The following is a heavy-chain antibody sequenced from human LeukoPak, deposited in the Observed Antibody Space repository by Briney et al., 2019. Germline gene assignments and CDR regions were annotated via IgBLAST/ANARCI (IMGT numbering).Heavy chain of an antibody. CDR3: AREGGRNLGEYWFDP. J-gene: IGHJ5*02. Sequence: ASVKVSCKASGFTFTAYDIHWVRQAPGQGLDWMGKINPNSGGTGYTHNFHGRVSTTRDTSISTVYMELARLTSDDTAVYYCAREGGRNLGEYWFDPWGQGTLVTVSS. D-gene: IGHD3-16*01. CDR1: GFTFTAYD. CDR2: INPNSGGT. V-gene: IGHV1-2*02.